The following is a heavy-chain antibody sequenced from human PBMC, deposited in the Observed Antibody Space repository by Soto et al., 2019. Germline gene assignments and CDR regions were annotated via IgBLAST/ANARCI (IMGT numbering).Heavy chain of an antibody. CDR2: ISYLDTT. Sequence: TLSLTCSVSCVTMCYGSYSLGSIGQCPGEGLERLGYISYLDTTYYDPSLKSRLSMSIDSTRNQLSLSLSSMTAADKAVYYCARAGGYDSFDFWGQGIQVTVSS. D-gene: IGHD2-8*02. CDR3: ARAGGYDSFDF. V-gene: IGHV4-30-2*06. CDR1: CVTMCYGSYS. J-gene: IGHJ4*02.